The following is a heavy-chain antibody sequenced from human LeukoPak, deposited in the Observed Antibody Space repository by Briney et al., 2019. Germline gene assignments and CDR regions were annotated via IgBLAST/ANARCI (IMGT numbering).Heavy chain of an antibody. Sequence: GASVKVSCKASGYTFTSFGINWMRQAPGQGLEWMGWISAYNGNTYYAQKFQGRVTMTTDTSTSTAYMELRSLRSDDTAVYYCASGGGIIGSTFDYWGQGTLVTVSS. D-gene: IGHD2-21*01. CDR3: ASGGGIIGSTFDY. V-gene: IGHV1-18*01. CDR2: ISAYNGNT. J-gene: IGHJ4*02. CDR1: GYTFTSFG.